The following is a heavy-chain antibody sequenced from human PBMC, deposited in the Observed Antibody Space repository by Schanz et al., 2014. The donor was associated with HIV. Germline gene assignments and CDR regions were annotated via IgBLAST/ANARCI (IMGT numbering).Heavy chain of an antibody. V-gene: IGHV3-33*06. CDR3: AKTSITLGMDV. CDR2: MWYDESHK. Sequence: QVQLVESGGGVVQPGRSLRLSCTASGFTFSSSGMHWVRQAPGKGLEWVAAMWYDESHKGYADSVKGRFTISRDNSKNTLYLEMNSLRPEDTAVYYCAKTSITLGMDVWGQGTLVTVSS. J-gene: IGHJ4*02. CDR1: GFTFSSSG. D-gene: IGHD1-20*01.